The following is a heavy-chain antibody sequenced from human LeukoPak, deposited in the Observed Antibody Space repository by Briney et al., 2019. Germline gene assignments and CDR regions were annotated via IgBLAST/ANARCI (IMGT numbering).Heavy chain of an antibody. V-gene: IGHV3-23*01. J-gene: IGHJ1*01. CDR1: GFTFSSYA. Sequence: PGGSLRLSCAASGFTFSSYAMNWVRQAPGKGLEWVAVICGGGSYAYYADSVKGRFTISRDNSKNTLYLQMNSLRAEDTAVYYCAKEGGGSSNRYFQHWGQGTLVTVSS. D-gene: IGHD2-15*01. CDR2: ICGGGSYA. CDR3: AKEGGGSSNRYFQH.